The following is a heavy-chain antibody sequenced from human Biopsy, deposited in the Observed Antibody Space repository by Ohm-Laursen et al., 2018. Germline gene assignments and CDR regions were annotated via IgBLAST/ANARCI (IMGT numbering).Heavy chain of an antibody. V-gene: IGHV4-61*01. CDR2: IYYSGST. CDR1: GYSVTNDYY. J-gene: IGHJ6*02. D-gene: IGHD2/OR15-2a*01. Sequence: SETLSLTCAVSGYSVTNDYYWSWIRQTPGKGLEWIGYIYYSGSTNYNPSLKSRVTISVDTSKNQFSPRLNSVTAADTAVYYCARATNSTGWPYYYFYGMDVWGQGTTVTVSS. CDR3: ARATNSTGWPYYYFYGMDV.